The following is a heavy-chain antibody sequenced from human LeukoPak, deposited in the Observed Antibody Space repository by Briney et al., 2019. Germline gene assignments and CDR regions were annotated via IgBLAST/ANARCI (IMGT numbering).Heavy chain of an antibody. CDR2: INPNSGGT. D-gene: IGHD2-2*01. CDR3: ARVGDIVVVPAAVAY. CDR1: GYTFTSYD. Sequence: GASVKVSCKASGYTFTSYDIHWVRQAPGQGLEWMGWINPNSGGTNYAQKFQGRVTMTRDTSISTAYMELSRLRSDDTAVYYCARVGDIVVVPAAVAYWGQGTLVTVSS. V-gene: IGHV1-2*02. J-gene: IGHJ4*02.